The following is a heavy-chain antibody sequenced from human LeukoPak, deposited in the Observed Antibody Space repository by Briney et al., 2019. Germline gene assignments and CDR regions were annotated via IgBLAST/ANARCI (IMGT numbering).Heavy chain of an antibody. J-gene: IGHJ6*02. CDR3: ARGLLVPAAIYYYGMDV. Sequence: PSETLSLTCAVYGGSFSGYYWSWIRQPPGKGLEWIGEINHSGSTNYNPSLKSRVTISVDTSKNQFSLKLSSVTAADTAVYYCARGLLVPAAIYYYGMDVWGQGTTVTVSS. D-gene: IGHD2-2*01. CDR1: GGSFSGYY. V-gene: IGHV4-34*01. CDR2: INHSGST.